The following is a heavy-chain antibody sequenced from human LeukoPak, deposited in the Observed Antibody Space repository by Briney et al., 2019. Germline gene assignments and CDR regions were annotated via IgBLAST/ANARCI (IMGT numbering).Heavy chain of an antibody. V-gene: IGHV3-15*01. D-gene: IGHD2-2*01. CDR3: TTVSCSSTSCYYAY. J-gene: IGHJ4*02. CDR2: IKSKTDGGTT. Sequence: GGSLRLSCAASGFTFSNAWMSWVRQAPGKGLEWVGRIKSKTDGGTTDYAAPVKGRFTISRDDSKNTLYLQMNSLKTEDTAVYYCTTVSCSSTSCYYAYWGQGTLVTVSS. CDR1: GFTFSNAW.